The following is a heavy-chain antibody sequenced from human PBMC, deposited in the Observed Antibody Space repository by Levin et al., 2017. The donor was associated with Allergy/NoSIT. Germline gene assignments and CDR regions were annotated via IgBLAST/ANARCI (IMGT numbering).Heavy chain of an antibody. D-gene: IGHD3-22*01. Sequence: GGSLRLSCAASGFTFSSYAMSWVRQAPGKGLEWVSAISGSGGSTYYADSVKGRFTISRDNSKNTLYLQMNSLRAEDTAVYYCANGYYYDSSVESRADPWGQGTLVTVSS. CDR1: GFTFSSYA. CDR3: ANGYYYDSSVESRADP. J-gene: IGHJ5*02. CDR2: ISGSGGST. V-gene: IGHV3-23*01.